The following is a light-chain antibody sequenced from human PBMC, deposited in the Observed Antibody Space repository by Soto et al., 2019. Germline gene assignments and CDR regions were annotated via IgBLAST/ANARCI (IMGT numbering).Light chain of an antibody. CDR2: GAS. Sequence: EIVLTQSPATLSLSPGERATLSCRASQSVSSYLAWYQQKPGQAPSLLIYGASTRATGIPARFSGSGSGTDFTLTISSLEPEDFAVYYCQQRRNWPRLAFGGGTKVDIK. J-gene: IGKJ4*01. CDR3: QQRRNWPRLA. V-gene: IGKV3-11*01. CDR1: QSVSSY.